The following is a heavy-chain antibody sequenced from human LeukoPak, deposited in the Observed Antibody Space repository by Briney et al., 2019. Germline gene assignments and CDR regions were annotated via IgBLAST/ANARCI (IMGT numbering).Heavy chain of an antibody. CDR1: GGSISSYY. D-gene: IGHD5-18*01. CDR2: IYYSGRT. V-gene: IGHV4-59*01. J-gene: IGHJ4*02. Sequence: SETLSLTFSVSGGSISSYYWSWIRQPPGKGLEWIGYIYYSGRTNYNPSLKSRVTISVDTSKNQFSLTLSSVTAADTAEYYCARGQKYRNGYTVTELGSGYFDYWGQGTLVTVSS. CDR3: ARGQKYRNGYTVTELGSGYFDY.